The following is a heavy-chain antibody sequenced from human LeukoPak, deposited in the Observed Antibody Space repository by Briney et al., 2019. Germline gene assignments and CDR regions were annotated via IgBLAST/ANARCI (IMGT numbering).Heavy chain of an antibody. Sequence: GASVKVSCKASGYTLTTYGLSWVRQAPGQGLEWMGWISAYSGNTNYAQKFQGRVTMTTDTSTSTAYMELWSLTSADTALYYCARDLHSSGWYWFDTWGQGTLVTVSS. D-gene: IGHD6-19*01. CDR2: ISAYSGNT. J-gene: IGHJ5*02. V-gene: IGHV1-18*01. CDR1: GYTLTTYG. CDR3: ARDLHSSGWYWFDT.